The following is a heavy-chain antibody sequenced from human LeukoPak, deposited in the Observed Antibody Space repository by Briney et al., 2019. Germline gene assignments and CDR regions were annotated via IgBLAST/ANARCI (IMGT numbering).Heavy chain of an antibody. Sequence: SETLSLTCTVSGASISGYFWSWIRQPPGKGPEWIGFIHYSGSANYNPSLESRLTTSADTSKNQFSLKLSSVVAADTAVYYCARHSDGGAKLRLDYWGRGTLVTVS. J-gene: IGHJ4*02. CDR1: GASISGYF. CDR3: ARHSDGGAKLRLDY. D-gene: IGHD2-8*02. CDR2: IHYSGSA. V-gene: IGHV4-59*08.